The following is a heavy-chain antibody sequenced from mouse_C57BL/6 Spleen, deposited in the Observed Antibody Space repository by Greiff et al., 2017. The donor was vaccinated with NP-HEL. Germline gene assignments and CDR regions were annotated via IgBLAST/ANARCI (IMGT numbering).Heavy chain of an antibody. J-gene: IGHJ3*01. CDR1: GFTFSSYA. Sequence: EVMLVESGEGLVKPGGSLKLSCAASGFTFSSYAMSWVRQTPEKRLEWVAYISSGGDYIYYADTVKGRFTISRDNARNTLYLQMSSLKSEDTAMYYCTREEIYYGYAWFAYWGQGTLVTVSA. CDR3: TREEIYYGYAWFAY. D-gene: IGHD2-2*01. V-gene: IGHV5-9-1*02. CDR2: ISSGGDYI.